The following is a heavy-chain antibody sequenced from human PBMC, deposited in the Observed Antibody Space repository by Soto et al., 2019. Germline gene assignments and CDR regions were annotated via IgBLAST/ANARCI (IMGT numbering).Heavy chain of an antibody. V-gene: IGHV4-30-2*01. D-gene: IGHD3-9*01. CDR1: GGSISSGGYS. CDR3: ARHFSVDHFDY. Sequence: PSETLSLTCAVSGGSISSGGYSWSWIRQPPGKGLEWIGYIYHTVSTYYNPSLKSRVTISVDRSKNQFSLKLNSVTAADTAVYYCARHFSVDHFDYSGQGALVTVSS. CDR2: IYHTVST. J-gene: IGHJ4*02.